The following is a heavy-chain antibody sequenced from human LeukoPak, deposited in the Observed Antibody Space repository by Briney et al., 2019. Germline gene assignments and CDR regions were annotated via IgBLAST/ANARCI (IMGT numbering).Heavy chain of an antibody. D-gene: IGHD2-21*01. CDR1: GGSISSGAYY. CDR2: IDYSGST. Sequence: SQTLSLTCSVSGGSISSGAYYWSWIRQHPGKGLEWIGYIDYSGSTYYNPSLKSRVTTSLDTSKNQFSLKLSSMTAADTAVYYCARDIRSMSPYGMDVWGQGTTVTVSS. J-gene: IGHJ6*02. V-gene: IGHV4-31*03. CDR3: ARDIRSMSPYGMDV.